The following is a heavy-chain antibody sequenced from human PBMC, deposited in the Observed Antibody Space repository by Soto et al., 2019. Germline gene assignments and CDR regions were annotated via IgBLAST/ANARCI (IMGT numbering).Heavy chain of an antibody. V-gene: IGHV3-48*01. J-gene: IGHJ4*02. CDR1: GFTFSSYS. CDR3: ASMGPHCTNGLCYSTHFDY. CDR2: ISSSSSTI. D-gene: IGHD2-8*01. Sequence: EVQLVESGGGLVQPGGSLRLSCAASGFTFSSYSMNWVRQAPGKGLEWVSYISSSSSTIYYADSVKGRFTISRDNAKNSLYLQINRLRAEDTAVYYCASMGPHCTNGLCYSTHFDYWGQGTLVTVSS.